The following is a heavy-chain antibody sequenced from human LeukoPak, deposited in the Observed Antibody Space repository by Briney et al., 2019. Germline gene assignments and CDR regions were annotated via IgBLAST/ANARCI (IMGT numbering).Heavy chain of an antibody. V-gene: IGHV3-48*03. J-gene: IGHJ5*02. CDR2: ISSSGSTI. CDR1: GFTFSSYE. D-gene: IGHD3-16*01. CDR3: ARDNDRKDDS. Sequence: GGSLRLSCAASGFTFSSYEMNWVRQAPGKGLEWVSYISSSGSTIYYADSAKGRFAISRDNAKNSLYLQMNNLRAEDTAVYYCARDNDRKDDSWGQGTLVTVSS.